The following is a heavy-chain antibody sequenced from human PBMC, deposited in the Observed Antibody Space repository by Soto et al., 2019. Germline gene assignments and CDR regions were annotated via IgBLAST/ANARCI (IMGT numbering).Heavy chain of an antibody. CDR1: GVSISSYF. V-gene: IGHV4-59*01. D-gene: IGHD6-25*01. CDR2: TYHRGST. Sequence: LSLTCSVLGVSISSYFWSWIRQAPGGGLEWIGYTYHRGSTNYSPSLKSRVAISLDTSENQFSLKVNSVTAADTAVYYCARIGGYHGPLDYWGQGTPVTVSS. J-gene: IGHJ4*02. CDR3: ARIGGYHGPLDY.